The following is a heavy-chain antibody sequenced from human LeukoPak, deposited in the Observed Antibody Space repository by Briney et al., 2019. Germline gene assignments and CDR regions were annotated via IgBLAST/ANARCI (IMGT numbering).Heavy chain of an antibody. CDR2: IYYSGST. D-gene: IGHD2-8*01. J-gene: IGHJ3*01. CDR1: GGSISSYY. V-gene: IGHV4-59*08. CDR3: ARHLTLNTQMAAPDAFDV. Sequence: SETLSLTCTVSGGSISSYYWSWIRQPPGKGLEWIGYIYYSGSTNYNPSLKSRVTISVDTSKNQFSLKLSSVTAADTAVYYCARHLTLNTQMAAPDAFDVWGQGTMVTVSS.